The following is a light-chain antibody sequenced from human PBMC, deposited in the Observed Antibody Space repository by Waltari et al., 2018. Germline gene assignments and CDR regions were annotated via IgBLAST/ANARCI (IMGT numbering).Light chain of an antibody. Sequence: DIQMNQAPSTLSASVGDRVTITCRASQSISEYLAWYQQKPGKAPKLLIYKASSLESGVPSRFSGSGSGTEFTLTISSLQPDDFATYYCQQYNTYSGTFGRGTTVDVK. V-gene: IGKV1-5*03. CDR2: KAS. CDR3: QQYNTYSGT. CDR1: QSISEY. J-gene: IGKJ1*01.